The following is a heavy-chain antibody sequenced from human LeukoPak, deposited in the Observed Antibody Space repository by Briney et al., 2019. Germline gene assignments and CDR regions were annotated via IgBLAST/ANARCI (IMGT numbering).Heavy chain of an antibody. D-gene: IGHD1-26*01. CDR2: IYTSGST. CDR3: ARGDSGSDWFDP. J-gene: IGHJ5*02. V-gene: IGHV4-61*02. Sequence: SETLSLTCTVSGGSISSGSYYWSWIRQPARKGLEWIGRIYTSGSTNYNPSLKSRVTISVDTSKNQFSLKLSSVTAADTAVYYCARGDSGSDWFDPWGQGTLVTVSS. CDR1: GGSISSGSYY.